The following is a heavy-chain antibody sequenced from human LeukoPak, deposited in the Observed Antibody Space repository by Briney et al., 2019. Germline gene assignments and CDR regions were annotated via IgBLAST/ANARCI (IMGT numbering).Heavy chain of an antibody. Sequence: GASVKVSCKASGYTSTGYYMHWVRQAPGQGLEWMGWINPNSGGTNYAQKFQGRVTMTRDTSISTAYMELSRLRSDDTAVYYCARDSGSGSYYKRPFDYWGQGTLVTVSS. CDR2: INPNSGGT. V-gene: IGHV1-2*02. D-gene: IGHD3-10*01. J-gene: IGHJ4*02. CDR3: ARDSGSGSYYKRPFDY. CDR1: GYTSTGYY.